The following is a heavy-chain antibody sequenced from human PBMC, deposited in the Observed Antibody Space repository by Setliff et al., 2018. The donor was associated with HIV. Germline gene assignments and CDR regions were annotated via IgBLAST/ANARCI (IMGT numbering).Heavy chain of an antibody. V-gene: IGHV5-51*01. CDR2: IYPQDSDT. CDR3: ARHRIDISLLVVQDPGPFDL. D-gene: IGHD3-3*02. CDR1: GYSFSNHW. J-gene: IGHJ3*01. Sequence: GESLKISCTGSGYSFSNHWIGWVRQMPGRGLEWMAIIYPQDSDTRYSPSFEGHVTISADTSRYTAYLQWRALRASDTAIYYCARHRIDISLLVVQDPGPFDLWGRGTMVTVSS.